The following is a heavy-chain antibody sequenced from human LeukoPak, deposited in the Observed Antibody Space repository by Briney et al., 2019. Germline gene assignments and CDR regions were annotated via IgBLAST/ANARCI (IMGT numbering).Heavy chain of an antibody. CDR1: GGTFSSYA. CDR2: IIPILGIA. CDR3: AREGSGWYYFDY. D-gene: IGHD6-19*01. Sequence: SVKVSCKASGGTFSSYAISWVRQAPGQGLEWMGRIIPILGIANYAQKFQGRVTITADKSTSTAYMELSSLRSEDTAVYYRAREGSGWYYFDYWGQGTLVTVSS. V-gene: IGHV1-69*04. J-gene: IGHJ4*02.